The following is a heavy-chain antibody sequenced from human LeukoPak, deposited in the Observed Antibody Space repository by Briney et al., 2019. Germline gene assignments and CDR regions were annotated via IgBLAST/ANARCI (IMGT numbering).Heavy chain of an antibody. CDR1: GGSISSYY. CDR2: IYTSGST. D-gene: IGHD6-13*01. V-gene: IGHV4-4*07. CDR3: ARGKTGSSSSRAQTIDY. J-gene: IGHJ4*02. Sequence: SETLSLTCTVSGGSISSYYWSWIRQPAGKGLEWIGRIYTSGSTNYNPSLKSRVTMSVDTSKNQFSLKLSSVTAADTAVYYCARGKTGSSSSRAQTIDYWGQGTLATVSS.